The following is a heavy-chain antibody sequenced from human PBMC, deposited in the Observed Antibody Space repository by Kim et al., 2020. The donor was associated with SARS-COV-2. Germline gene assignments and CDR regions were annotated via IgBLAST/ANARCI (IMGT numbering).Heavy chain of an antibody. CDR1: GGSISSYY. V-gene: IGHV4-59*13. CDR3: ATDLDITMVRGVMYCMDV. Sequence: SETLSLTCTASGGSISSYYWSWIRQPPGKGLEWIGYIYYSGSTNYNPSLKSRVTISVDTSKNQSSLKLSSVTAADTAVYYCATDLDITMVRGVMYCMDV. D-gene: IGHD3-10*01. CDR2: IYYSGST. J-gene: IGHJ6*01.